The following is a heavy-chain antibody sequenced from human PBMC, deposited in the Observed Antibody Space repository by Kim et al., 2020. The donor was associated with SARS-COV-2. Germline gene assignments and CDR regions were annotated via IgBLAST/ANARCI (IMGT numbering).Heavy chain of an antibody. J-gene: IGHJ4*02. D-gene: IGHD3-16*01. Sequence: GGSLRLSCAASGFTFSSYVMSWVRQAPGKGLEWVSAISGSGGSTYYADSVKGRFIISRDNSKNTLYLQMNSLRAEDTAVYYCAKSLVGFYVGADYWGQGTLVTVSS. V-gene: IGHV3-23*01. CDR2: ISGSGGST. CDR1: GFTFSSYV. CDR3: AKSLVGFYVGADY.